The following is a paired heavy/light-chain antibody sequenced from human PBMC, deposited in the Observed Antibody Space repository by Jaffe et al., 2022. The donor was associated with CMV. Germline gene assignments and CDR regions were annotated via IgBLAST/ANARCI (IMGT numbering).Heavy chain of an antibody. CDR2: ISAYNGNT. Sequence: QVQLVQSGAEVKKPGASVKVSCKASGYTFTSYGISWVRQAPGQGLEWMGWISAYNGNTNYAQKLQGRVTMTTDTSTSTAYMELRSLRSDDTAVYYCARDRWWYQPLLAYYYYGMDVWGQGTTVTVSS. J-gene: IGHJ6*02. CDR1: GYTFTSYG. V-gene: IGHV1-18*01. D-gene: IGHD2-15*01. CDR3: ARDRWWYQPLLAYYYYGMDV.
Light chain of an antibody. CDR2: GAS. CDR1: QSVSSSY. Sequence: EIVLTQSPGTLSLSPGERATLSCRASQSVSSSYLAWYQQKPGQAPRLLIYGASSRATGIPDRFSGSGSGTDFTLTISRLEPEDFAVYYCQQYGSSAITFGQGTRLEIK. CDR3: QQYGSSAIT. J-gene: IGKJ5*01. V-gene: IGKV3-20*01.